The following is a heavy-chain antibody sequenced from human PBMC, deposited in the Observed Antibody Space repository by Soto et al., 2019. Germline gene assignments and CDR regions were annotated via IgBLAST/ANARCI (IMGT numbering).Heavy chain of an antibody. D-gene: IGHD5-18*01. CDR2: IIPIFGTA. CDR3: ARDSDTAMVNYYYYGMDV. J-gene: IGHJ6*02. Sequence: QVQLVQSGAEVKKPGSSVKVSCKASGGTFSSYAISWVRQAPGQGLEWMGWIIPIFGTANYAQKFQGRVTITADESTSTAYMELSSLRSEDTAVYYCARDSDTAMVNYYYYGMDVWGQGTTVTVSS. V-gene: IGHV1-69*12. CDR1: GGTFSSYA.